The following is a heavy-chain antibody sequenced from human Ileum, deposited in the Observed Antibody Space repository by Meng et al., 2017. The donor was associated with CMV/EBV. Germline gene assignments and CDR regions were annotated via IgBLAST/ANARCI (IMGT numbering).Heavy chain of an antibody. CDR3: ARVVADCSSTSCYTGGYYFDY. Sequence: ASVKVSCKASGYTFTGYYMHWVRQAPGQGLEWMGWINPNSGGTNYAQQFQGRVTMTRDTSISTAYMELSRLRSDDTAVYYCARVVADCSSTSCYTGGYYFDYWGQGTLVTVSS. CDR1: GYTFTGYY. V-gene: IGHV1-2*02. CDR2: INPNSGGT. J-gene: IGHJ4*02. D-gene: IGHD2-2*02.